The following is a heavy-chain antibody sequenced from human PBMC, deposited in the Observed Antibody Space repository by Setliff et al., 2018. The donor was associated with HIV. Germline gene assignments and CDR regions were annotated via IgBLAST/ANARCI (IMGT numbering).Heavy chain of an antibody. CDR1: GYSFTSYW. Sequence: GESLKISCKGSGYSFTSYWISWVRQMPGKGLEWMERIDPSNSNTNYSPSFQGHATISADKSISTAYLQWSSLKASDTAMYYCARGFYGDYYFDYWGQGTLVTVSS. D-gene: IGHD4-17*01. CDR3: ARGFYGDYYFDY. V-gene: IGHV5-10-1*01. J-gene: IGHJ4*02. CDR2: IDPSNSNT.